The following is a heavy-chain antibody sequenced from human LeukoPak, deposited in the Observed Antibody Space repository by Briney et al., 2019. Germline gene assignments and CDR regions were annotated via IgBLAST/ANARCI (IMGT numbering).Heavy chain of an antibody. Sequence: PGRSLRLSCAASGFTFSSYAMHWVRQAPGKGLEWVAVISYDGSNKYYADSVKGRFTISRDNSKNTLYLQMNSLRAEDTAVYYCARVGSVAQLWLGYWGQGTLVTVSS. V-gene: IGHV3-30*04. J-gene: IGHJ4*02. CDR2: ISYDGSNK. CDR1: GFTFSSYA. D-gene: IGHD5-18*01. CDR3: ARVGSVAQLWLGY.